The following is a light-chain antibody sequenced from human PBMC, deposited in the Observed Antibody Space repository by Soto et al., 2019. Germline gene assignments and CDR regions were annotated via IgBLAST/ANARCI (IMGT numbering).Light chain of an antibody. CDR1: QGISSY. V-gene: IGKV1-9*01. Sequence: DIQTPPIPSFLPASVGTNDTITCWASQGISSYLAWYQQKPGKAPKLLIYAASTLQSGVPSRFSGSGSGTEFTLTISSLQPEDFATYYCQQLNSYPWTFGQGTKVDIK. J-gene: IGKJ1*01. CDR2: AAS. CDR3: QQLNSYPWT.